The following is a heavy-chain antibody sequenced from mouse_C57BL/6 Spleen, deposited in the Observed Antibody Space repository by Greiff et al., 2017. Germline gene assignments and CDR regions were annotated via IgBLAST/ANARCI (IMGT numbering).Heavy chain of an antibody. CDR2: ISDGGSYT. J-gene: IGHJ2*01. CDR3: ARDYY. V-gene: IGHV5-4*01. Sequence: DVMLVESGGGLVKPGGSLKLPCAASGFTFSSYALSWVRQTPEKKLEWVATISDGGSYTYYPDNVKGRFTISRDNAKNNLYLQMSHLKSEDTAMYYCARDYYWGQGTTLTVSS. CDR1: GFTFSSYA.